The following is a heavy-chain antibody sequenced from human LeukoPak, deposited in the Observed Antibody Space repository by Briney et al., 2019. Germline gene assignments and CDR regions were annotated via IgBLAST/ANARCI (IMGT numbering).Heavy chain of an antibody. V-gene: IGHV3-30*18. D-gene: IGHD2-8*01. J-gene: IGHJ4*02. CDR3: AKGGVTSFDY. CDR2: ISYEGSIQ. CDR1: GFTFSNYL. Sequence: GGSPRLSCAASGFTFSNYLMHWVRQAPRKGLEWVAVISYEGSIQYYVDSVKGRFTISRDNSKNTLYLQMNSLRAEDTAIYYCAKGGVTSFDYWGQGTLVTVSS.